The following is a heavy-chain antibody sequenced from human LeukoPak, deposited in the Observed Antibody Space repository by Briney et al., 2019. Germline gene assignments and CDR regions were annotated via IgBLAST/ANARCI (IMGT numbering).Heavy chain of an antibody. CDR3: AKDDSSGYYLDY. D-gene: IGHD3-22*01. CDR1: GFTFSSYG. V-gene: IGHV3-33*06. CDR2: IWYDGSNK. J-gene: IGHJ4*02. Sequence: GRSLRLSCAASGFTFSSYGMHWVCQAPGKGLEWVAVIWYDGSNKYYADSVKGRFTISRDNSKNTLYLQMNSLRAEDTAVYYCAKDDSSGYYLDYWGQGTLVTVSS.